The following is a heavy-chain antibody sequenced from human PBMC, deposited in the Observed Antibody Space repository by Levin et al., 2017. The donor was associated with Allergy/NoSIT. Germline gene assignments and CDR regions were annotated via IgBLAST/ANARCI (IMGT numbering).Heavy chain of an antibody. CDR1: EFTFSSRA. V-gene: IGHV3-23*01. J-gene: IGHJ4*02. CDR2: VTGNGGST. CDR3: AIGLQNIDY. Sequence: GESLKISCAASEFTFSSRAMTWVRPAPGKGLEWVSTVTGNGGSTYSADSVKGRFTISRDNSKNTLYLQMISLRGEDTAVYYGAIGLQNIDYWGQGTLVTVSS. D-gene: IGHD5-18*01.